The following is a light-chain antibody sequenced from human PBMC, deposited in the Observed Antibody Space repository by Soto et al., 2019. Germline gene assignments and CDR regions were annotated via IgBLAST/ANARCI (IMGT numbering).Light chain of an antibody. CDR2: TAS. V-gene: IGKV1-12*01. J-gene: IGKJ5*01. CDR1: QSISSR. CDR3: QQYNSFPNA. Sequence: DIQMTQSPSTLSASVGDRVTITCRASQSISSRLAWYRQKPGKAPKLLIHTASRLLSETPSRFSGSGSGTDFTLTISSLQPEDFATYYCQQYNSFPNAFGQGTRLENK.